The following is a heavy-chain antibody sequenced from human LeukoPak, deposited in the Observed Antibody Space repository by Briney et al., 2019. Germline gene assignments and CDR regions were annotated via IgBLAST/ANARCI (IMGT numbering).Heavy chain of an antibody. CDR1: GGSISGYY. CDR3: ARIGGRYGSGSYYSDAFDI. Sequence: PSETLSLTCTVSGGSISGYYWTWIRQPPGKGLEWIGEIYHSGSTNYNPSLKSRVTISVDKSKNQFSLKLSSVTAADTAVYYCARIGGRYGSGSYYSDAFDIWGQGTMVTVSS. J-gene: IGHJ3*02. CDR2: IYHSGST. D-gene: IGHD3-10*01. V-gene: IGHV4-59*12.